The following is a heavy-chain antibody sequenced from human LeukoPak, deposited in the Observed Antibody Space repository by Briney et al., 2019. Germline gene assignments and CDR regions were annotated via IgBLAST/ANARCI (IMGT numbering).Heavy chain of an antibody. Sequence: PGGSLRLSCAASGFTFSSYGMHWVRQAPGKGLEWVAFIRYDGSNKYYADSVKGRFTISRDNSKNTLYLQMNSLRAEDTAVYYCASSDYDILTGYYFNGAGGGDYWGQGTLVTVSS. D-gene: IGHD3-9*01. CDR3: ASSDYDILTGYYFNGAGGGDY. CDR1: GFTFSSYG. V-gene: IGHV3-30*02. CDR2: IRYDGSNK. J-gene: IGHJ4*02.